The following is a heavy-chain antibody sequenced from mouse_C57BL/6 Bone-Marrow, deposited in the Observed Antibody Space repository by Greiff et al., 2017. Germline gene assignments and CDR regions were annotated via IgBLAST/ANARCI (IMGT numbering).Heavy chain of an antibody. CDR1: GYSFTGYY. Sequence: EVQLQQSGPELVKPGASVKISCKASGYSFTGYYMNWVKQSPEKSLEWIGEINPSTGGTTYNQKFKAKATLTVDKSSSTAYMQLKSLTSEDYAVYYCERKRQGAWFAYWGQGTLVTVSA. CDR2: INPSTGGT. D-gene: IGHD2-12*01. V-gene: IGHV1-42*01. J-gene: IGHJ3*01. CDR3: ERKRQGAWFAY.